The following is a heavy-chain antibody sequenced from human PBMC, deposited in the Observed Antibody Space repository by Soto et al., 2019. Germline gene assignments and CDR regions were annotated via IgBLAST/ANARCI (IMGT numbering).Heavy chain of an antibody. J-gene: IGHJ2*01. CDR3: ATGIGRYLDL. V-gene: IGHV4-4*07. CDR2: VSASART. CDR1: GDSISNVY. D-gene: IGHD3-16*01. Sequence: QVQLQESGPGLVKPSETLSLTCTVSGDSISNVYWSCIRQPAGKGLESMGRVSASARTNYNPSLQCRFPMSLDTSNHRVSLPVTSVSSAYTAVYFCATGIGRYLDLWGRGTLVIVSS.